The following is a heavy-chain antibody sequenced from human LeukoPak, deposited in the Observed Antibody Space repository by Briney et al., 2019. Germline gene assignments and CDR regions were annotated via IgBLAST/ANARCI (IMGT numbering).Heavy chain of an antibody. CDR1: GCSISSSSYY. J-gene: IGHJ5*02. V-gene: IGHV4-39*07. CDR3: ARGYYYDSSGYYGYNWFDP. CDR2: IYYSGST. Sequence: PSETLSLTCTVSGCSISSSSYYWGWIRQPPGTGLEWIGSIYYSGSTYYNPSLKSRVTISVDTSKNQFSLKLNSVTPEDTAVYYCARGYYYDSSGYYGYNWFDPWGQGTLVIVSS. D-gene: IGHD3-22*01.